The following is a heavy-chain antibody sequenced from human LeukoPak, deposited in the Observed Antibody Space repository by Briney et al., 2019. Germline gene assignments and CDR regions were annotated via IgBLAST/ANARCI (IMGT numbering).Heavy chain of an antibody. CDR2: VNPNKDNT. V-gene: IGHV1-8*02. J-gene: IGHJ4*02. CDR3: ARSKNSWYGMGFDH. CDR1: GYTFTSHD. Sequence: GASVKVSCKASGYTFTSHDINWVRQATGQGLEWMGWVNPNKDNTVSAQKFQGRVTMTWNTSISTVYMELSSLRSDDTAVYYCARSKNSWYGMGFDHWGQGTLVTVSS. D-gene: IGHD6-13*01.